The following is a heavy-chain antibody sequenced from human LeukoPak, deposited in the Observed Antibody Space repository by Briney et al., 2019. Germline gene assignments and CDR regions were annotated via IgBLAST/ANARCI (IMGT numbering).Heavy chain of an antibody. CDR2: IKEDGSEK. D-gene: IGHD5-12*01. Sequence: PGGSLRPSCAAYGFTFSTYWMTWVRHVPGKGLEWVASIKEDGSEKYYVDSVKGRFTISRDNAKNSLYLQMNSLRAEDTAVFYCAKGVVANGWIMDVWGKGTTVSVFS. V-gene: IGHV3-7*01. CDR1: GFTFSTYW. J-gene: IGHJ6*03. CDR3: AKGVVANGWIMDV.